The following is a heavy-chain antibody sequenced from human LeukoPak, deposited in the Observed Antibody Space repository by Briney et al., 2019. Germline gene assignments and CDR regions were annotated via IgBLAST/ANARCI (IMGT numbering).Heavy chain of an antibody. CDR1: GDSITGYY. CDR3: ARGQGATVPQVGKNWFDP. CDR2: IYYTGNT. Sequence: SETLSLTCSVSGDSITGYYWGWIRQPPGKGLEWIGNIYYTGNTYYNSSLRSRVILSVDTSKNQFSLKLISVTVADTAIYYCARGQGATVPQVGKNWFDPWGQGTRVTVSS. D-gene: IGHD1-26*01. J-gene: IGHJ5*02. V-gene: IGHV4-39*07.